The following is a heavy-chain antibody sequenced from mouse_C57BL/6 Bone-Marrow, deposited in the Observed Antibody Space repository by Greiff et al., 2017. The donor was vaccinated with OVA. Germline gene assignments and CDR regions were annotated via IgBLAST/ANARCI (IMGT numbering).Heavy chain of an antibody. D-gene: IGHD2-2*01. CDR3: AREGVRLLCAY. V-gene: IGHV1-50*01. Sequence: QVQLQQPGAELVKPGASVKLSCKASGYTFTSYWMQWVKQRPGQGLEWIGEIDPSDSYTNYNQKFKGKATLTVDTSSSTAYMQLSSLTSEDSAVYYCAREGVRLLCAYWGQGTLVTVSA. J-gene: IGHJ3*01. CDR1: GYTFTSYW. CDR2: IDPSDSYT.